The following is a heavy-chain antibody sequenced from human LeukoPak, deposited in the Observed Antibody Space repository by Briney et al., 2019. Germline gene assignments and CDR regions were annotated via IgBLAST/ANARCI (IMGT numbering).Heavy chain of an antibody. V-gene: IGHV3-30*18. CDR3: AKDLAPIAVAGTGVDY. Sequence: GGSLRLSCAASGFTFSSYGMHWVRQAPGKGMEWVAVISYDGSNKYYADSVKGRFTVSRDNSKNTLYLQMNSLRAEDTAVYYCAKDLAPIAVAGTGVDYWGQGTLVTVSS. CDR2: ISYDGSNK. J-gene: IGHJ4*02. D-gene: IGHD6-19*01. CDR1: GFTFSSYG.